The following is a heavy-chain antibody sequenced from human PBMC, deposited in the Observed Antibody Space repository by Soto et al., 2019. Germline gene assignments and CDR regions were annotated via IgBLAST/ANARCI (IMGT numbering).Heavy chain of an antibody. CDR3: ATDGREDDFRVGFYYYGMDV. CDR1: GYTFINYG. CDR2: ISTYNGNT. J-gene: IGHJ6*02. D-gene: IGHD4-4*01. V-gene: IGHV1-18*01. Sequence: GPEVKKPGASVKVSCKASGYTFINYGISWVRQAPGQGLEWMGWISTYNGNTNCAHKLQDRVTMTTDTSTTTAYMELRSLTSDDTAVYYCATDGREDDFRVGFYYYGMDVWGQGTTVTVSS.